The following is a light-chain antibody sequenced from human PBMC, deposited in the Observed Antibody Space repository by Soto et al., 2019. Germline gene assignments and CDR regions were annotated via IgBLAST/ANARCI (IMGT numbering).Light chain of an antibody. Sequence: QCALTQPASVSGSPGQSITISSTGTSSDVGAYNFVSWYQQHPGKAPKLMIYDVTNRPSGVSSRFSGSKSGNTASLAISGLQAEDEADYYCSSYTTSNTLVFGGGTKLTVL. CDR3: SSYTTSNTLV. V-gene: IGLV2-14*03. J-gene: IGLJ2*01. CDR2: DVT. CDR1: SSDVGAYNF.